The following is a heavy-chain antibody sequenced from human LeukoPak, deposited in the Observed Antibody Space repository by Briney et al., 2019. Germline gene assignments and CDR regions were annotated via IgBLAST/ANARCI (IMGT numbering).Heavy chain of an antibody. J-gene: IGHJ6*02. CDR1: GGSISSYY. CDR2: IYYSGST. V-gene: IGHV4-59*04. CDR3: ATHDGMDV. Sequence: PSETLSLTCTVSGGSISSYYWSWIRQPPGKGLEWIGYIYYSGSTYYNPSLKSRVTIFVDTSKNQISLKLSSVTAADTAVYYCATHDGMDVWGQGTTVSVSS.